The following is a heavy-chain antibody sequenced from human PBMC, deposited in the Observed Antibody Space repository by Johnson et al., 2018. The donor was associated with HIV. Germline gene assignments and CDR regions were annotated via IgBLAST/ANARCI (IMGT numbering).Heavy chain of an antibody. J-gene: IGHJ3*01. CDR3: AKGQLAVEMATITEAFDL. CDR2: ISWNSGSI. Sequence: VQLVESGGGLVQPGRSLRLSCAASGFTFDDHAMHWVRQAPGKGLEWVSGISWNSGSIGYADSVKGRFTIPRDNAENSLHLQMNSLRTEDTALYYCAKGQLAVEMATITEAFDLWGQGTMVTVSS. CDR1: GFTFDDHA. V-gene: IGHV3-9*01. D-gene: IGHD5-24*01.